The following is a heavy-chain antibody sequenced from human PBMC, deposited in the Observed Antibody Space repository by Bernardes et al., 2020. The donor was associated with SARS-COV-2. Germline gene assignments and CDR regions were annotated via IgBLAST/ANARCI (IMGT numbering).Heavy chain of an antibody. J-gene: IGHJ4*01. CDR1: GESFSGYY. V-gene: IGHV4-34*01. CDR3: ARVPTPDLRGAGTFDY. Sequence: SETLSLTCAVYGESFSGYYWSWIRQFPGKGLEWIGQINQGGSTNYNPSLKSRVIMSVDKSKNQFSLKLTSVTAADTAVYYCARVPTPDLRGAGTFDYWGQGTNVTVSS. D-gene: IGHD6-19*01. CDR2: INQGGST.